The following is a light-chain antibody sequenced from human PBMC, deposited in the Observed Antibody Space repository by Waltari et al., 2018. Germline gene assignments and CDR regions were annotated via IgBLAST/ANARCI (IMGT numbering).Light chain of an antibody. CDR3: QQYNIWPYT. CDR1: QSISNW. V-gene: IGKV1-5*03. CDR2: KSF. J-gene: IGKJ2*01. Sequence: DIQMTQSPSTLSASVGDRVTITCRASQSISNWLAWYQQKPGKAPKVLIYKSFTLQSGVPSRFSCSGSETEFSLTISSLQPDDFATYYCQQYNIWPYTFGQGTTLEI.